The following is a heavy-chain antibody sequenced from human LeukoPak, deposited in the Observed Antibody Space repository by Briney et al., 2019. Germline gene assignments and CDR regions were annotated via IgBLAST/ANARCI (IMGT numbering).Heavy chain of an antibody. Sequence: SETLSLTCTVSGGSISSYYWSWIRKFPGKGLEWIGYIYYSGSTNYNPSLKSRVTISVDMSKNQFSLKLTSVTAADTAVYYCARVITIIRGLDPWGQGTLVTVSS. CDR3: ARVITIIRGLDP. D-gene: IGHD3-10*01. CDR2: IYYSGST. CDR1: GGSISSYY. V-gene: IGHV4-59*01. J-gene: IGHJ5*02.